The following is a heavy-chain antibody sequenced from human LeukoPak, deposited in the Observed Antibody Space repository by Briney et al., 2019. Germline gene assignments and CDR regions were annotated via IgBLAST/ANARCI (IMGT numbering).Heavy chain of an antibody. CDR3: ARLYGDYYFDY. V-gene: IGHV4-34*01. CDR2: INHSGST. J-gene: IGHJ4*02. CDR1: GGSFSGYY. Sequence: SETLSLTCAVYGGSFSGYYWSWIRQPPGKGLEWIGEINHSGSTNYNPSLKSRVTISVDTSKNQFSLKLSSVTAADTAVYYCARLYGDYYFDYWGQGTLVTVSS. D-gene: IGHD4-17*01.